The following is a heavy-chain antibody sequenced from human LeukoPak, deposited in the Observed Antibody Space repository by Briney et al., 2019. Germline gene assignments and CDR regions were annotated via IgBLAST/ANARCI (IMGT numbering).Heavy chain of an antibody. J-gene: IGHJ3*02. Sequence: ASVKVSCKVSGYTLTELSMHWVRQAPGKGLEWMGGFDPEDGETIYAQKFQDRVTMTEDTSTDTAYMELSSLRSEDTAVYYCATVIRRMQLWFVTSFDIWGQGTMVTVSS. CDR3: ATVIRRMQLWFVTSFDI. V-gene: IGHV1-24*01. CDR1: GYTLTELS. CDR2: FDPEDGET. D-gene: IGHD5-18*01.